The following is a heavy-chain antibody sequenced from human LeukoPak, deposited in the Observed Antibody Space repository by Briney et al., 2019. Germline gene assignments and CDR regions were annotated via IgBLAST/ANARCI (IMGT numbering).Heavy chain of an antibody. CDR1: GYTFSTYG. CDR2: ISAYNGDT. CDR3: ARRGGKNYGDYLLYYYYMDV. Sequence: ASVKVSCKASGYTFSTYGISWVRQAPGQGLEWMGWISAYNGDTHYAQNFQGRVTMTTDTSKSTAYMEPRSLRSDDTAMYYCARRGGKNYGDYLLYYYYMDVWGKGTTVTVSS. V-gene: IGHV1-18*01. D-gene: IGHD4-17*01. J-gene: IGHJ6*03.